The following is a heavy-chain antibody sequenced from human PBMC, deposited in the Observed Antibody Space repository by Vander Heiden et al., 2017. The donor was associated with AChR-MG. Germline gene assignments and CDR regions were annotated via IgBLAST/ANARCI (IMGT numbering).Heavy chain of an antibody. Sequence: EVQLVESGGGLVQPGGSLRLSCAASGFTFSGYEMNWVRQAPGKGLEWVSYISSSTIYYADSVKGRFTISRDNAKNSLYLQMNSLRAEDTAVYYCARQGTGRGFDPWGQGTLVTVSS. CDR1: GFTFSGYE. CDR2: ISSSTI. CDR3: ARQGTGRGFDP. J-gene: IGHJ5*02. D-gene: IGHD1-1*01. V-gene: IGHV3-48*03.